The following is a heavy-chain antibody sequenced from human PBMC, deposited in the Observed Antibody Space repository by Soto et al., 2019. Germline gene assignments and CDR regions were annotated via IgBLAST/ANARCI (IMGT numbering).Heavy chain of an antibody. V-gene: IGHV3-23*01. CDR2: ISGSGGST. CDR1: GFTFSSYA. D-gene: IGHD6-13*01. J-gene: IGHJ6*02. CDR3: AKNPGYSSSWLKGKYYYYYYGMDV. Sequence: EVQLLESGGGLVQPGGSLRLSCAASGFTFSSYAMSWVRQAPGKGLEWVSAISGSGGSTYYADSVKGRFTISRDNSKNPLYLQMNSLRAEDTAVYYCAKNPGYSSSWLKGKYYYYYYGMDVWGQGTTVTVSS.